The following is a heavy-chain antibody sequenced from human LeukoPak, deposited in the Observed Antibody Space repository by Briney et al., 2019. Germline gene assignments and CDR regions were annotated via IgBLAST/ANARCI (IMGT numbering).Heavy chain of an antibody. CDR2: FDPEDGET. V-gene: IGHV1-24*01. Sequence: GASVKVSCKASGYTFTASYIHWVRQAPGQGLEWMGGFDPEDGETIYAQKFQGRVTMTEDTSTDTAYMELSSLRSEDTAVYYCATWLGRIVVVIGDGIWFDPWGQGTLVTVSS. CDR1: GYTFTASY. J-gene: IGHJ5*02. D-gene: IGHD3-22*01. CDR3: ATWLGRIVVVIGDGIWFDP.